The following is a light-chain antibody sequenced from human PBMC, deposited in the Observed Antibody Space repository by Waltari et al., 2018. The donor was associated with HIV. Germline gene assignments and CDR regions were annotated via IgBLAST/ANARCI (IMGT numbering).Light chain of an antibody. CDR3: ATWDDSLSGLWV. CDR2: RNN. Sequence: QSVLTQPPSASGTPGQRVTISCSGSSSNIGSNYVYWYQQLPGTAPKLLIYRNNQRPSGVPDRLSGSKSGTSASLAISGLRSEDDADYYCATWDDSLSGLWVFGGGTKLTVL. J-gene: IGLJ3*02. V-gene: IGLV1-47*01. CDR1: SSNIGSNY.